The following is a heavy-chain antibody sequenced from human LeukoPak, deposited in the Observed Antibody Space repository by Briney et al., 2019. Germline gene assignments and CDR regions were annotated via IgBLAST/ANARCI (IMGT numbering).Heavy chain of an antibody. V-gene: IGHV1-46*01. D-gene: IGHD1-26*01. CDR3: AREDIGGAGYYYMGV. Sequence: ASVKVSCKASGYTFTSYYMHWVRQAPGQGLEWMGIINPSGGSTSYAQKFQGRVTMTRDTSTSTVYMELSSLRSEDTAVYYCAREDIGGAGYYYMGVWGKGTTVTVSS. J-gene: IGHJ6*03. CDR2: INPSGGST. CDR1: GYTFTSYY.